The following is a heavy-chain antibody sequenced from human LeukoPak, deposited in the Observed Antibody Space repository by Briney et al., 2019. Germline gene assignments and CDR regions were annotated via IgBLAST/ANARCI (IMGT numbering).Heavy chain of an antibody. V-gene: IGHV1-69*05. CDR2: IIPIFGTA. D-gene: IGHD3-10*01. CDR1: GGTFSSYA. Sequence: SVKVSCKASGGTFSSYAISWVRQAPGQGLEWMGRIIPIFGTANYAQKFQGRVTITTDESTSTAYMELSSLRSEDTAVYYCARDRGYYHYYMDVWGKGTTVTVSS. J-gene: IGHJ6*03. CDR3: ARDRGYYHYYMDV.